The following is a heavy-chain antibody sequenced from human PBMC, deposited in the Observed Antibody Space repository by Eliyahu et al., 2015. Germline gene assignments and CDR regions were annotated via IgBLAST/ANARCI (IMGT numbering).Heavy chain of an antibody. CDR1: GXSISSNSYY. CDR2: VFHSGST. Sequence: QLQESGPGLVKPSETLSLTCTVSGXSISSNSYYWVWIRQPPGKGLEWIGGVFHSGSTYYHPSLKSRVTISLDTSKNQFFLRLNSVTAADTAVYYCARRLGVTDFYFDYWGQGTLATVSS. J-gene: IGHJ4*02. V-gene: IGHV4-39*01. D-gene: IGHD2-21*02. CDR3: ARRLGVTDFYFDY.